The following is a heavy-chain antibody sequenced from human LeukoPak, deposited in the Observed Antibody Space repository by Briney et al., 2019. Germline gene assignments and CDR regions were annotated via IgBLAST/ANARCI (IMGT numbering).Heavy chain of an antibody. D-gene: IGHD5-18*01. CDR1: GGSISSYY. CDR2: IYYSGST. V-gene: IGHV4-59*01. J-gene: IGHJ6*03. Sequence: PSKTLSLTCTVSGGSISSYYWSWIRQPPGKGLEWIGYIYYSGSTNYNPSLKSRVTISVDTSKNQFSLKLSSVTAADTAVYYCARRLVDTAMPPSYYYYMDVWGKGTTVTVSS. CDR3: ARRLVDTAMPPSYYYYMDV.